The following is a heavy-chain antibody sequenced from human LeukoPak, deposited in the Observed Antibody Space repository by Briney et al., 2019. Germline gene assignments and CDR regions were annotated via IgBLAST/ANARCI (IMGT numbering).Heavy chain of an antibody. CDR3: AKEGSSSSAEYFQH. J-gene: IGHJ1*01. V-gene: IGHV3-43D*03. D-gene: IGHD6-13*01. CDR1: GFTFDDYA. CDR2: ISWDGGST. Sequence: GGSLRLSCAASGFTFDDYAMHWVRQAPGKGLEWVSLISWDGGSTYYADSVKGRFTISRDNSKNSLYLQMNSLRAEDTALYYCAKEGSSSSAEYFQHWGQGTLVTVSS.